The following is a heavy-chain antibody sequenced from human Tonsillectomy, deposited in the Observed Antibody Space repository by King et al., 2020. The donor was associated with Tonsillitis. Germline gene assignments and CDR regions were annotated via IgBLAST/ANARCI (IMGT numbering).Heavy chain of an antibody. D-gene: IGHD5-18*01. V-gene: IGHV3-49*04. Sequence: VQLVESGGGLVQPGRSLRLSCATSGFSFSNYAMSWVRQAPGKGLEWGSFIRSKAYGGTTEYAASVKGRFNISRDDSKSIVYLQINSLKTEDTAVYYCTRERVTASWFDPWGQGTLVTVSS. CDR1: GFSFSNYA. CDR3: TRERVTASWFDP. CDR2: IRSKAYGGTT. J-gene: IGHJ5*02.